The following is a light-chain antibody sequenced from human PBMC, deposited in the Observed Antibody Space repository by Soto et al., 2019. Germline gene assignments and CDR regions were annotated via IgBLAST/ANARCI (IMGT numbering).Light chain of an antibody. CDR2: EVS. CDR3: GSYTVSSTLGV. V-gene: IGLV2-14*01. Sequence: QSALTQPASVSGSPGQSITISCTEASNDVGGYTSISWYQHHPGKAPKLIMYEVSNRPSGVSDRFSGSKSGSTASLTISGLQAEDEADYYCGSYTVSSTLGVFGGGTKLTVL. J-gene: IGLJ3*02. CDR1: SNDVGGYTS.